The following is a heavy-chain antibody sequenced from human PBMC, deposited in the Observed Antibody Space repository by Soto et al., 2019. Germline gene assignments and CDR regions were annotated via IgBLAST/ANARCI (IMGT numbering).Heavy chain of an antibody. D-gene: IGHD4-17*01. J-gene: IGHJ4*02. CDR2: ISYSGTT. CDR1: GGSISRFY. V-gene: IGHV4-59*06. CDR3: ATMGTPVTGLYYFDY. Sequence: SETLSLTCTVSGGSISRFYWSWIRQPPGKGLEWIGFISYSGTTHYSASLRSRVSISVDTSKNQFSLDLSSVTAADTAVYYCATMGTPVTGLYYFDYWGQGTLVTVSS.